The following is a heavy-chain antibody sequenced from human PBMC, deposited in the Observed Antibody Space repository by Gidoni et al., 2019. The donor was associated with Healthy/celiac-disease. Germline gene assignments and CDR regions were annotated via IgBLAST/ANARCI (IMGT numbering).Heavy chain of an antibody. J-gene: IGHJ5*02. Sequence: QLQLQESGPGLVKPSETLSLTCTVSGGSISSSSYYWGWIRQPPGKGLEWIGSIYYSGSTYYNPSLKSRVTISVDTSNNQFSLKLSSVTAADTAVYYCARHVIVVVVAASLRFDPWGQGTLVTVSS. D-gene: IGHD2-15*01. CDR3: ARHVIVVVVAASLRFDP. CDR2: IYYSGST. V-gene: IGHV4-39*01. CDR1: GGSISSSSYY.